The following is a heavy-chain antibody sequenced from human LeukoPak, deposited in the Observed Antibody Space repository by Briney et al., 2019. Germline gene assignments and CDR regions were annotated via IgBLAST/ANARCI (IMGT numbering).Heavy chain of an antibody. Sequence: ASVKVSCKASGYTFTGYYMHWVRQAPGQGLEWMGRINPNSGGTNYAQKFQGRVTMTRDTSISTAYMERSRLRSDDTAVYYCARGTLYDSSGYYYPHFDYWGQGTLVTVSS. J-gene: IGHJ4*02. D-gene: IGHD3-22*01. V-gene: IGHV1-2*06. CDR2: INPNSGGT. CDR3: ARGTLYDSSGYYYPHFDY. CDR1: GYTFTGYY.